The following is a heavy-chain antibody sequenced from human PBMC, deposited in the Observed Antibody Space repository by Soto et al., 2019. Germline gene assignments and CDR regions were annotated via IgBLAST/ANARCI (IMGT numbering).Heavy chain of an antibody. CDR3: AKDFLQDWGQDYYYGMDV. V-gene: IGHV1-69*13. Sequence: SVKVSCKASGGTFSSYAISWVRQAPGQGLEWMGGIIPIFGTANYAQKFQGRVTITADESTSTAYMELSSLRAEDTALYYCAKDFLQDWGQDYYYGMDVWGQGTTVT. J-gene: IGHJ6*02. D-gene: IGHD7-27*01. CDR2: IIPIFGTA. CDR1: GGTFSSYA.